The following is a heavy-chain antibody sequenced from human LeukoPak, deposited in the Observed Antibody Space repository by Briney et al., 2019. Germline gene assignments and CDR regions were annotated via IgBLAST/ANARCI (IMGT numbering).Heavy chain of an antibody. D-gene: IGHD3-22*01. CDR2: INHSGSA. V-gene: IGHV4-34*01. CDR3: ARARGDYYDSSGYYSAFDY. Sequence: PSETLSLTCAVYGGSFSGYYWSWIRQPPGKGLEWIGEINHSGSANYNPSLKSRVTISVDMSKNQFSLKLSSVTAAATAVYYCARARGDYYDSSGYYSAFDYWGQGTLVTVSS. CDR1: GGSFSGYY. J-gene: IGHJ4*02.